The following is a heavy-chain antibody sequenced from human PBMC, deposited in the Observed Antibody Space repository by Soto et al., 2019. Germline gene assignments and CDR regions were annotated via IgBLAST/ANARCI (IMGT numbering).Heavy chain of an antibody. CDR1: GFSFSTYW. CDR2: ISSDGTTT. D-gene: IGHD3-22*01. CDR3: VKDGDNSGYYLSYYFDH. J-gene: IGHJ4*02. V-gene: IGHV3-74*01. Sequence: GGSLRLSCEASGFSFSTYWMHWVRQAPGKGLVWVSLISSDGTTTNYADSVKGRFTISRDNAKSTLYLQMDSLRPEDTAVYYCVKDGDNSGYYLSYYFDHWGQGAPVTVSS.